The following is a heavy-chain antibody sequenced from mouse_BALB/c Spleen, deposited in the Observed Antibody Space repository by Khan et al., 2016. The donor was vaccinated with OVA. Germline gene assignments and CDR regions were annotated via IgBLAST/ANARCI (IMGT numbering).Heavy chain of an antibody. CDR1: GFTFSNYA. V-gene: IGHV5-6-5*01. CDR3: ARDYWFTY. Sequence: EVELVESGGGLVKPGGSLKLSCAASGFTFSNYAMSWVRQTPEKRLEWVASISSGGSTYYPDSVKGRCTISRDNVRNILYLQMSSLRSEDTAMYYGARDYWFTYWGQGTLVTVSA. CDR2: ISSGGST. J-gene: IGHJ3*01.